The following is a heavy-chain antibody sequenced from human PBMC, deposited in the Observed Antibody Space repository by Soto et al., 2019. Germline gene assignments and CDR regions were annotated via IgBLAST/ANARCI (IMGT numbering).Heavy chain of an antibody. D-gene: IGHD1-20*01. V-gene: IGHV4-34*01. Sequence: PSETLSLTCAVYGGSFSGYYWSWIRQPPGKGLEWIGEINHSGSTNYNPSLKSRVTISVDTSKNQFSLKLSSVTAADTAVYYCARTGTGITGTTVPYYYYGMDVWGQGTTVTVSS. J-gene: IGHJ6*02. CDR3: ARTGTGITGTTVPYYYYGMDV. CDR2: INHSGST. CDR1: GGSFSGYY.